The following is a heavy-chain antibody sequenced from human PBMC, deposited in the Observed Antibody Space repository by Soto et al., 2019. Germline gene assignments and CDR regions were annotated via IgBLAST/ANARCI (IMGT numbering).Heavy chain of an antibody. V-gene: IGHV6-1*01. Sequence: KQSQTLSLTCAISGDSVSSNSAAWNWIRQSPSRGLEWLGRTYYRSKWYNDYAVSVKSRITINPDTSKNQFSLQLNSVTPEDTAVYYCARIGRVHCTSGVCYDAFDIWGQGTMVTVSS. CDR2: TYYRSKWYN. J-gene: IGHJ3*02. CDR3: ARIGRVHCTSGVCYDAFDI. D-gene: IGHD2-8*01. CDR1: GDSVSSNSAA.